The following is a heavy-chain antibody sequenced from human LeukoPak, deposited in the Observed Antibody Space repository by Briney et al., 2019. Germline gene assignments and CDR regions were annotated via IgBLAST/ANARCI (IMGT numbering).Heavy chain of an antibody. D-gene: IGHD2-15*01. V-gene: IGHV4-59*01. CDR1: GGSINDYY. CDR2: IYYSGGT. CDR3: ARDAQGYCSGGSCYTR. Sequence: SETLSLTCTVSGGSINDYYWSWIRQSPGKGLEWIGNIYYSGGTNYNPSLKSRVTISVDTSKNQFSLKLNSVTAADTAVYYCARDAQGYCSGGSCYTRWGQGTLVTVSS. J-gene: IGHJ4*02.